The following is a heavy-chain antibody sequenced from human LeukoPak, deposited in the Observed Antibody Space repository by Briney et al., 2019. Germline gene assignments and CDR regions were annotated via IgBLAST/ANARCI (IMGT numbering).Heavy chain of an antibody. CDR3: ARDLLWFGECMDV. CDR2: DGSNE. V-gene: IGHV3-30*12. CDR1: GFTFSSYG. J-gene: IGHJ6*03. Sequence: GGSLRLSCAASGFTFSSYGMHWVRQAPGKGLEWVAYDGSNEQYAHSVKGRFRISRDNAKNSLYLQMNSLRAEDTAVYYCARDLLWFGECMDVWGKGTTVTVSS. D-gene: IGHD3-10*01.